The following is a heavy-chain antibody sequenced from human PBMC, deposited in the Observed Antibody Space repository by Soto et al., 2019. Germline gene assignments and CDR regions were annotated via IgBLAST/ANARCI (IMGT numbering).Heavy chain of an antibody. D-gene: IGHD3-10*01. J-gene: IGHJ4*02. CDR3: ARDLSYSSGH. Sequence: LSLTCTVSGGSISSSTYYWGWMRQPPGKGLEWIASFFIGGNTYYNPSLKSRVTISVDTSKNQFSLKLSSVTAADTAVYYCARDLSYSSGHWGQGTLVTVSS. CDR1: GGSISSSTYY. CDR2: FFIGGNT. V-gene: IGHV4-39*07.